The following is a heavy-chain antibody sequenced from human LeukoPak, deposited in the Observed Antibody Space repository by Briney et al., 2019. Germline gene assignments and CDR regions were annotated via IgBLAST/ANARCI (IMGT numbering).Heavy chain of an antibody. V-gene: IGHV1-18*04. Sequence: ASVKVSCKASGYTFTGYYMHWVRQAPGQGLEWMGWISAYNGNTNYAQKLQGRVTMTTDTSTSTAYMELRSLRSDDTAVYYCARPSVVGAHDYWGQGTLVTVSS. D-gene: IGHD2-15*01. J-gene: IGHJ4*02. CDR3: ARPSVVGAHDY. CDR2: ISAYNGNT. CDR1: GYTFTGYY.